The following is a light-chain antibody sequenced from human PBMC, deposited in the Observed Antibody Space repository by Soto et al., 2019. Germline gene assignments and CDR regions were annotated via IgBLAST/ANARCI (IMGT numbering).Light chain of an antibody. V-gene: IGKV3D-20*02. J-gene: IGKJ1*01. CDR1: QSVSSNY. CDR3: QQRNIWPWT. CDR2: GGA. Sequence: EIVLTQSPGTLSLSPGERATLSCRASQSVSSNYLAWYQQKPGRAPSRLLFGGASSTAAGPDEWSGSGCGREDTLTIISLQAEDDAVEYCQQRNIWPWTFGQGTKVDIK.